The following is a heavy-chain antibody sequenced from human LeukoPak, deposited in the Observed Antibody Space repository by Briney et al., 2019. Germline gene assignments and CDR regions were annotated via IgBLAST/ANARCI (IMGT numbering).Heavy chain of an antibody. Sequence: GGSLRLSCAASGFTFSSYAMSWVRQAPGKGLVWVSRINTDGSSTSYADSVKGRFTISRDNAKNTLYLQMNSLRAEDTAVYYCAREYYYGSGSFDYWGQGTLVTVSS. CDR2: INTDGSST. CDR1: GFTFSSYA. D-gene: IGHD3-10*01. CDR3: AREYYYGSGSFDY. J-gene: IGHJ4*02. V-gene: IGHV3-74*01.